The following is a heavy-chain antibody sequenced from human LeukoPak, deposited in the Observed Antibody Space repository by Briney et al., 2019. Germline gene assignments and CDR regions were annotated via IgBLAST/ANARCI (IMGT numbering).Heavy chain of an antibody. D-gene: IGHD2-2*01. V-gene: IGHV4-4*07. CDR2: IYTSGST. J-gene: IGHJ4*02. Sequence: SETLSLTCTVSGGSISSYYWSWIRQPAGKGLEWIGRIYTSGSTNYNPSLKSRVTMSVDTSKNQFSLKLSSVTAADTAVYYCARHRLGYCSSTSCYGSPSYFDYWGQGTLVTVPS. CDR3: ARHRLGYCSSTSCYGSPSYFDY. CDR1: GGSISSYY.